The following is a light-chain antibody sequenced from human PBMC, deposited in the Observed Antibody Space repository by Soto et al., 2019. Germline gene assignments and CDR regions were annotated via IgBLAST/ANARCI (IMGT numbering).Light chain of an antibody. J-gene: IGKJ1*01. CDR2: AAS. V-gene: IGKV3-15*01. CDR3: QQYNNWPWT. CDR1: QGISSL. Sequence: EIVLTQSPATLSVSPGERATLSCRASQGISSLLAWYQQKPGQAPRLLIYAASTRAAGIPARFSGSGSGIDFTLTISSLQSEDFAVYYCQQYNNWPWTFGQGTKVDIK.